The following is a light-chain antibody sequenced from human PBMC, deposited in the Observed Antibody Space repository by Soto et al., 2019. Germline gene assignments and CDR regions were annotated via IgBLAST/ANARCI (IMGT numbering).Light chain of an antibody. J-gene: IGKJ2*01. CDR3: MQATQYRPYT. CDR1: QSLVHSDGNTY. V-gene: IGKV2-24*01. CDR2: KVS. Sequence: DLVLTQTPLSSPVTLGQPASISCRSSQSLVHSDGNTYLSWFHQRPGQPPRLLIDKVSNRFSGVPDRFSGRGAGTDFTLKISRVEAADVGIYFCMQATQYRPYTFGQGTKLEIK.